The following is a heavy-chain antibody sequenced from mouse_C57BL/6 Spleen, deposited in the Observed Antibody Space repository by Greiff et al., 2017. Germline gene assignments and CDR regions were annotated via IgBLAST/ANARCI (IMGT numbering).Heavy chain of an antibody. CDR1: GYAFSSSW. D-gene: IGHD2-3*01. CDR3: AREGGLLDYAMDY. Sequence: QVQLQQSGPELVKPGASVKISCKASGYAFSSSWMNWVKQRPGKGLEWIGRIYPGDGDTNYNGKFKGKATLTADKSSSTAYMQLSSLTSEDSAVYFCAREGGLLDYAMDYWGQGTSVTVSS. J-gene: IGHJ4*01. V-gene: IGHV1-82*01. CDR2: IYPGDGDT.